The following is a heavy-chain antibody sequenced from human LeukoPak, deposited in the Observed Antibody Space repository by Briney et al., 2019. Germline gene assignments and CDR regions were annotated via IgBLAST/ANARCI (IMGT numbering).Heavy chain of an antibody. J-gene: IGHJ4*02. D-gene: IGHD2-2*02. CDR3: ARGSANVVPAAILVFDY. Sequence: SVKVSCKASRGTFSSYAISWVRQAPGQGLEWMGRIIPILGIANYAQKFQGRVTITADKSTSTAYMELSSLRSGDTAVYYCARGSANVVPAAILVFDYWGQGTLVTVSS. CDR2: IIPILGIA. CDR1: RGTFSSYA. V-gene: IGHV1-69*04.